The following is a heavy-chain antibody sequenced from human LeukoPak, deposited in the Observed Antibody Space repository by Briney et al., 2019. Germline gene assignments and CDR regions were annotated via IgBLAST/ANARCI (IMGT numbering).Heavy chain of an antibody. D-gene: IGHD2-15*01. CDR2: INPNSGGT. CDR1: GYTFTGYY. CDR3: ARMNGRAVVAATDY. Sequence: GASVKVSCKASGYTFTGYYMHWVRQAPGQGLEWMGWINPNSGGTNYAQKCQGRVTMTRDTSISTAYMELSRLRSDDTAVYYCARMNGRAVVAATDYWGQGTLVTVSS. J-gene: IGHJ4*02. V-gene: IGHV1-2*02.